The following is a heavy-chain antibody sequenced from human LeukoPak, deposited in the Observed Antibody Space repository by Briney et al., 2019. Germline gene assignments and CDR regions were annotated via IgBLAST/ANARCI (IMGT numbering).Heavy chain of an antibody. V-gene: IGHV3-23*01. J-gene: IGHJ4*02. CDR1: EFTFSSYA. D-gene: IGHD3-22*01. CDR2: ISGSGGST. Sequence: GGSLRLSCAASEFTFSSYAMSWVRQAPGKGLEWVSAISGSGGSTYYADSVKGRFTISRDNSKNTLYLQMNSLRAEDTAVYYCAKDRRRITMIVVVIRTVPVFDYWGQGTLVTVSS. CDR3: AKDRRRITMIVVVIRTVPVFDY.